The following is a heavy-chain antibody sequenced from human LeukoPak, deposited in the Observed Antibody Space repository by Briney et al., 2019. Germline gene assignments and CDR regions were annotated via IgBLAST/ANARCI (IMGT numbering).Heavy chain of an antibody. CDR3: AISRRSGYCSSTSCYTDYYYYGMDV. V-gene: IGHV1-69*04. J-gene: IGHJ6*02. Sequence: SVKVSCKASGGTFSSYAISWVRQAPGQGLEWMGRIIPIFGIANYAQKFQGGVTITADKSTSTACRELSSLRSEDTAVYYCAISRRSGYCSSTSCYTDYYYYGMDVWGQGTTVTVSS. D-gene: IGHD2-2*02. CDR2: IIPIFGIA. CDR1: GGTFSSYA.